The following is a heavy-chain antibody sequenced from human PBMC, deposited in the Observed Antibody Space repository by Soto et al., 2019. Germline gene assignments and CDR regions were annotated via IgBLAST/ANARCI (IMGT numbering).Heavy chain of an antibody. CDR1: GFTFSNFA. Sequence: PGGSLRLSCAASGFTFSNFALNWVRQAPGKGLEWVSTISASGKSTYYADSVRGRFTISRDNSGNMLFLQMNGLGADDAAVYYCAKHVAATLWGQGALVTVSS. V-gene: IGHV3-23*01. CDR2: ISASGKST. CDR3: AKHVAATL. J-gene: IGHJ4*02. D-gene: IGHD6-13*01.